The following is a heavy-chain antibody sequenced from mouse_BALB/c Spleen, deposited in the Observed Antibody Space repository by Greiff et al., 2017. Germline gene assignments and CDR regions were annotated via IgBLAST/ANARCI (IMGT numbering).Heavy chain of an antibody. CDR1: GFTFSDYY. J-gene: IGHJ2*01. Sequence: EVNVVESGGGLVKPGGSLKLSCAASGFTFSDYYMYWVRQTPEKRLEWVATISDGGSYTYYPDSVKGRFTISRDNAKNNLYLQMSSLKSEDTAMYYCARGDGYDGFDYWGQGTTLTVSS. V-gene: IGHV5-4*02. CDR2: ISDGGSYT. CDR3: ARGDGYDGFDY. D-gene: IGHD2-2*01.